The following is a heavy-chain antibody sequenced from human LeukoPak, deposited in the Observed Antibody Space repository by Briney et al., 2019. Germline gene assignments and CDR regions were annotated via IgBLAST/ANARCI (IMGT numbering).Heavy chain of an antibody. V-gene: IGHV3-21*01. CDR3: ARVNIDFDGYNLHFDY. CDR2: ISSSSSYI. D-gene: IGHD5-24*01. J-gene: IGHJ4*02. CDR1: GFTFSSYS. Sequence: GGSLRLSCAASGFTFSSYSMNWVRQAPGKGLEWVSSISSSSSYIYYADSVKGRFTISRDNAKNSLYLQMNSLRAEDTAVYYCARVNIDFDGYNLHFDYWGQGTLVTVSS.